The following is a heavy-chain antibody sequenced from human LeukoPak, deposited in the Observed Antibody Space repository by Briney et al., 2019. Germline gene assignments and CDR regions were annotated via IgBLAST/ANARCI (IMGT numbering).Heavy chain of an antibody. Sequence: GGSLRLSCAASGFTFSSYAMSWVRQAPGKGLEWVSAISGSGGSTYYADSVKGRFTISRDTSKNTLYLQMNSLRAEDKAVYYCAKDDCSGRALFDYWGQGTLVTVSS. CDR3: AKDDCSGRALFDY. D-gene: IGHD2-15*01. CDR1: GFTFSSYA. J-gene: IGHJ4*02. V-gene: IGHV3-23*01. CDR2: ISGSGGST.